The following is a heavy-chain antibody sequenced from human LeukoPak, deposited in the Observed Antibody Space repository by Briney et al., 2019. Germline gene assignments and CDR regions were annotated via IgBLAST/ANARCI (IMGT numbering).Heavy chain of an antibody. D-gene: IGHD6-13*01. V-gene: IGHV4-38-2*02. J-gene: IGHJ4*02. CDR1: GYSISSGYY. Sequence: SETLSLTCAVSGYSISSGYYWGWIRQPPGKGLEWIGSIYHSGSTNYNPSLKSRVTISVDTSKNQFSLKLSSVTAADTAVYYCAREYESGYSSSWYLPQHYFDYWGQGTLVTVSS. CDR3: AREYESGYSSSWYLPQHYFDY. CDR2: IYHSGST.